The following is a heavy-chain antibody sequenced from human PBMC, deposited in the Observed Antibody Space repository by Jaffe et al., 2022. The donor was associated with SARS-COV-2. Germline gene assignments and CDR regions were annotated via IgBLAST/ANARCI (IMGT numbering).Heavy chain of an antibody. CDR3: ARGRDYDYWSGRKEGYGLDV. CDR1: GFTFSNYG. D-gene: IGHD3-3*01. Sequence: QVHLVESGGGVVQPGTSLRLSCAASGFTFSNYGMHWVRQAPGKGLEWVALIWYDGSKKYYADSVKGRFTISRDNSKNTLYMQTNSLRAEDTAVYYCARGRDYDYWSGRKEGYGLDVWGQGTTVTVSS. CDR2: IWYDGSKK. V-gene: IGHV3-33*01. J-gene: IGHJ6*02.